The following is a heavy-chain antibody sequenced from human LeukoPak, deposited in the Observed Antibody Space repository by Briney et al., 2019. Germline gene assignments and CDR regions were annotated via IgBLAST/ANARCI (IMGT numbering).Heavy chain of an antibody. V-gene: IGHV5-51*01. D-gene: IGHD4-23*01. Sequence: GESLKISCTGSGYSFSSYWIGWVRHMPRKGLVWVGIIYPGDSATRSSPSFVRHVTISADKYISTAYLQWSSLKASDTAMDYCARQDYGGKPGDYWGQGTLVTVSS. CDR1: GYSFSSYW. CDR2: IYPGDSAT. J-gene: IGHJ4*02. CDR3: ARQDYGGKPGDY.